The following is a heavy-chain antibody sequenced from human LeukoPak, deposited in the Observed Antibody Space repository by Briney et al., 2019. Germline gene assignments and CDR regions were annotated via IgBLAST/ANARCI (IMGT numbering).Heavy chain of an antibody. CDR1: GGSISSYY. CDR3: AKVTTAGSYYMDV. V-gene: IGHV4-59*08. CDR2: IYYSGST. D-gene: IGHD1-1*01. J-gene: IGHJ6*03. Sequence: PSETLSLTCTVSGGSISSYYWSWIRQPPGKGLEWIGYIYYSGSTNYNPSLKSRVTISVDTSKNQFSLKLNSVTAADTAVYYCAKVTTAGSYYMDVWGRGTTVTVSS.